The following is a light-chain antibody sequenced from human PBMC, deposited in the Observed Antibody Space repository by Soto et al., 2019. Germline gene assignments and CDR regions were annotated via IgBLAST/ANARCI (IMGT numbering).Light chain of an antibody. V-gene: IGKV1-39*01. CDR1: QTITNY. Sequence: EIQMTQSPSSLSASVGDRVTITCRASQTITNYLNWYQQKPGKTPKLLIYHASNLQTGVPSRFSGSGSGTDFTLTITSLQPEDVATDFCHQTDSPPLTFGGGNKMEIK. CDR2: HAS. CDR3: HQTDSPPLT. J-gene: IGKJ4*01.